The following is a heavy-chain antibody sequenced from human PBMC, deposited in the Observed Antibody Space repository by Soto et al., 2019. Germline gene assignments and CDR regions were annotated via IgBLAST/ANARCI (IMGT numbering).Heavy chain of an antibody. V-gene: IGHV1-8*01. CDR1: GGTFSTYT. D-gene: IGHD5-18*01. CDR2: MNPNSGNT. CDR3: ARDMDTAMTSKDNWFEP. J-gene: IGHJ5*02. Sequence: ASVKVSCKASGGTFSTYTITWMRQAPGQGLEWMGWMNPNSGNTGYAQKFQGRVTMTRNTSISTAYMELSSLRAEDTAVYYCARDMDTAMTSKDNWFEPWGQGTLVTVSS.